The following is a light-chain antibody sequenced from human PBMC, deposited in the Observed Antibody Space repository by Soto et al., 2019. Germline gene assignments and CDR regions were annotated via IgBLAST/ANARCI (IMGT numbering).Light chain of an antibody. CDR1: QSISSY. V-gene: IGKV1-39*01. CDR3: QHSYSTPRT. CDR2: AAS. Sequence: DIQMPQSPSSLSASVVDRVTITCRASQSISSYLNWYQQKPGKAPKLLIYAASSLQSGVPSRFSGSGSGTDFTLTISSLQPEDFATYYCQHSYSTPRTFGQGTKVEIK. J-gene: IGKJ1*01.